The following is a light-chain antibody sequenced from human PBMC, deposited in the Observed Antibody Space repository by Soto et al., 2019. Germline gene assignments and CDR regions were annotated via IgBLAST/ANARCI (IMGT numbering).Light chain of an antibody. CDR3: SSYTSAGTLYV. CDR2: DVN. CDR1: TTDIGGYDF. J-gene: IGLJ1*01. Sequence: QSALTQPASVSGSPGQSITISCTGTTTDIGGYDFVSWYRLHPGKAPQLIIYDVNNRPSGVSNRFFGSKSGNTASLTISGIQPEDEADYFCSSYTSAGTLYVFGSGTKLTVL. V-gene: IGLV2-14*01.